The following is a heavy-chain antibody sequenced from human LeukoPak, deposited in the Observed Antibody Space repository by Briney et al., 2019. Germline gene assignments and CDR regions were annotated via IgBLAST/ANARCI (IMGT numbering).Heavy chain of an antibody. V-gene: IGHV5-51*01. Sequence: KRGESLKISCKVSGYSFTNYWIGWVRQMPGKGLEWMAIIYSGDSDTRYSPSFQGQVTISADRSISTAYLHWSSLKASDTAMYYCARRPSYYFDYWGQGTLVTVSS. CDR1: GYSFTNYW. CDR2: IYSGDSDT. CDR3: ARRPSYYFDY. J-gene: IGHJ4*02.